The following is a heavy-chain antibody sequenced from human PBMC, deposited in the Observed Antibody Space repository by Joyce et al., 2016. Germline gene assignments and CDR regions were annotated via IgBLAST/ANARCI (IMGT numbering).Heavy chain of an antibody. CDR1: GFTFSTYG. D-gene: IGHD5/OR15-5a*01. CDR3: AKNRVAVSTHYYFDS. Sequence: QVQLVESGGGVVQPGRSLRLSCAASGFTFSTYGMHWVRQAPGKGLEWVTLISYDGSNKNYADSVKGRFTIARENSKNTLYLQMNSLRAEDTAVYYCAKNRVAVSTHYYFDSWGQGTLVTVSS. CDR2: ISYDGSNK. V-gene: IGHV3-30*18. J-gene: IGHJ4*02.